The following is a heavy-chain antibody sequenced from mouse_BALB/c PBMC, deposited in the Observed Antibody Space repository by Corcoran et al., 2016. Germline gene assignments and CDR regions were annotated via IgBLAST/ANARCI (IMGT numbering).Heavy chain of an antibody. Sequence: EVQLQQSGPELVKPGASVKMSCKASGYTFTSYVMHWVKQKPGQGLEWIGYINPYNDGTKYNEKFKGKATLTSDKSSSTAYRELRSLTSEDSAVYYCAREGRRGYCDVWGAGTTVTVAS. V-gene: IGHV1S136*01. CDR1: GYTFTSYV. J-gene: IGHJ1*01. CDR2: INPYNDGT. CDR3: AREGRRGYCDV.